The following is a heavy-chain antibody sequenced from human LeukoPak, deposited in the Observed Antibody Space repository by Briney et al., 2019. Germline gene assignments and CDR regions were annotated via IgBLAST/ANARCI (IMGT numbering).Heavy chain of an antibody. CDR1: GGSISSYY. Sequence: SETLSLTCTVSGGSISSYYWSWIRQPPGKGLEWIGYIYYSGSTNYNPSLKSRVTISVDTSKNQFSLKLSSVTAADTAVYYCARWHRSGWTTHYYYYGMDVWGQGTTVTVSS. CDR2: IYYSGST. CDR3: ARWHRSGWTTHYYYYGMDV. V-gene: IGHV4-59*01. J-gene: IGHJ6*02. D-gene: IGHD6-19*01.